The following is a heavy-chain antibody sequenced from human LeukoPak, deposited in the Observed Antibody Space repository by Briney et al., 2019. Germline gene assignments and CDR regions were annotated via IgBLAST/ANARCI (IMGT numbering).Heavy chain of an antibody. Sequence: PGGSLRLSCAASGFTFSSYWMHWVRQAPGKGLEWVSSISSTGTYIYYAHSVKGRFTISRDNAKNSLYLQMDSLRAEDTAVYYCARDGVYRDYYHYYYMDVWGKGTTVTVSS. J-gene: IGHJ6*03. CDR3: ARDGVYRDYYHYYYMDV. CDR2: ISSTGTYI. CDR1: GFTFSSYW. V-gene: IGHV3-21*01. D-gene: IGHD6-13*01.